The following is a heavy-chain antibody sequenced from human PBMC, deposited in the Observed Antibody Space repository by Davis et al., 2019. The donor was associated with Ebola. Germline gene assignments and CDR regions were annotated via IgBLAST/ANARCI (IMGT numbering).Heavy chain of an antibody. D-gene: IGHD6-6*01. CDR3: AIDLSSSVER. J-gene: IGHJ4*02. Sequence: PGGSLRLSCVASGVTFSSYGMHWVRQAPGKGLEWVAVIWYDGSNKYYADSVKGRFTISRDNSKNTLYLQMNSLRVEDTAVYYCAIDLSSSVERWGQGTLVTVSS. V-gene: IGHV3-33*01. CDR2: IWYDGSNK. CDR1: GVTFSSYG.